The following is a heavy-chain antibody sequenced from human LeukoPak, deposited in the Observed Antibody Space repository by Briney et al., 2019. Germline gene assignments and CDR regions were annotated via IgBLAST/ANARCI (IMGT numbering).Heavy chain of an antibody. CDR2: INHSGST. Sequence: SETLSLTCAVYGGSFSGYYWSWISQPPGKGLEWIGEINHSGSTNYNPSLKSRVTISVGTSKNQFSLKLSSVTAADTAVYYCARRYYELIYYYYGMDVWGKGTTVTVSS. CDR3: ARRYYELIYYYYGMDV. D-gene: IGHD3-22*01. V-gene: IGHV4-34*01. CDR1: GGSFSGYY. J-gene: IGHJ6*04.